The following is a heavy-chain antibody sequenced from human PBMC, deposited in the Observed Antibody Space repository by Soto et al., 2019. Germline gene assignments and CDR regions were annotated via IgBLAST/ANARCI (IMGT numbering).Heavy chain of an antibody. CDR2: IYYSGTT. Sequence: SETLSLTCTVSGGAISSSNYYWGWIRQPPGKGLEWIGSIYYSGTTHYNPSLKSRVTLSVETSKNQFSLKLSSVTAADTAVYYCARQSFLVLVYATDWFDSWGQGTLVTVSS. CDR1: GGAISSSNYY. D-gene: IGHD2-8*01. CDR3: ARQSFLVLVYATDWFDS. J-gene: IGHJ5*01. V-gene: IGHV4-39*01.